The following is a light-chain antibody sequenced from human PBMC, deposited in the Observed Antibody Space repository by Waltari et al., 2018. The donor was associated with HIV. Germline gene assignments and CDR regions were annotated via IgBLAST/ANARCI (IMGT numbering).Light chain of an antibody. Sequence: VLTQSPVTLSVSPGERVTLSCRASQSVNSYLSWYQQKPGQPPRLLIYDTYKRATGMPARFSGSGSGTDFTLAISSLEPEDFAVDYCQQHSNWPLITFGPGTKVDVK. V-gene: IGKV3-11*01. CDR2: DTY. CDR1: QSVNSY. CDR3: QQHSNWPLIT. J-gene: IGKJ3*01.